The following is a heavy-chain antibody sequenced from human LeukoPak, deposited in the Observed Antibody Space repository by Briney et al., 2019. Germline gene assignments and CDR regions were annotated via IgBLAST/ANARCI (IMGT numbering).Heavy chain of an antibody. V-gene: IGHV4-59*01. Sequence: SETLSLTCSVSDDSITMYYWTWIRQPPGKGLEWIGYVDHTGSTNYNPSLKSRVTISVDTSKNQFSLKLSSVTAADTAVYYCARVFPQQLVQWSWFDPWGQGTLVTVSS. CDR2: VDHTGST. J-gene: IGHJ5*02. D-gene: IGHD6-13*01. CDR3: ARVFPQQLVQWSWFDP. CDR1: DDSITMYY.